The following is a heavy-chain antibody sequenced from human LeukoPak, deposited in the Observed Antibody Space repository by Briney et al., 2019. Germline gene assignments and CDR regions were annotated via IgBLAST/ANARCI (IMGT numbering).Heavy chain of an antibody. D-gene: IGHD2-2*01. CDR1: GFTLSSYW. CDR2: IKQDGSDK. J-gene: IGHJ5*02. CDR3: ARYATSCGSRWLEP. V-gene: IGHV3-7*01. Sequence: PGGSLRLSCAASGFTLSSYWMSWVRQAPGKGLEWVAHIKQDGSDKYYVDSVKGRFTISRDNAKNSLYLQMNSLRAEDTAVYYCARYATSCGSRWLEPWGQGTLVTVSS.